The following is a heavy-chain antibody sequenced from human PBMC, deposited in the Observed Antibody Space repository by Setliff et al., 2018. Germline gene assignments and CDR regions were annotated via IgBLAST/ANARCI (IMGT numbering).Heavy chain of an antibody. D-gene: IGHD3-3*01. Sequence: GGSLRLSCATSGFTFRDYSLTWVRQAPGKGLEWVSTISGSGGSTYYADSVKGRFTISRDNSKNTLYLQMNSLRAEDTAVYYCARDSGGSRLYNFWSGYSPYWGQGTLVTVSS. CDR3: ARDSGGSRLYNFWSGYSPY. V-gene: IGHV3-23*01. J-gene: IGHJ4*02. CDR2: ISGSGGST. CDR1: GFTFRDYS.